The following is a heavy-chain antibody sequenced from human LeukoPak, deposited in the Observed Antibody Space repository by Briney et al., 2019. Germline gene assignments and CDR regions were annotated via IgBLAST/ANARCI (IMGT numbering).Heavy chain of an antibody. J-gene: IGHJ5*02. V-gene: IGHV1-46*01. CDR2: INPVGGST. CDR1: GYTFSNYY. D-gene: IGHD2-2*02. Sequence: ASVKVSCKASGYTFSNYYMKWVRQAPGQGLEWMGIINPVGGSTSYAQKFQGRVTMTRDTSTSTVYMELSSLRYEDTAVYYCARLVRIVVVPAAIPWFDPWGQGTLVTVSS. CDR3: ARLVRIVVVPAAIPWFDP.